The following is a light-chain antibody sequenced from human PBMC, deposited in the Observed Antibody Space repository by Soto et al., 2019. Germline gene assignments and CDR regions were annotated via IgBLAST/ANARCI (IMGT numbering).Light chain of an antibody. CDR1: SSNIGNNY. J-gene: IGLJ2*01. CDR3: GTWDSSLSASVV. V-gene: IGLV1-51*01. Sequence: QSVLTQPPSVSAAPGQKVTISCSGSSSNIGNNYVSWYQQLPGTAPKLLIYDNNKRPSGIPDRFSGSKSGTSATLGITGLQTGDEAVYYCGTWDSSLSASVVFGGGTKLTVL. CDR2: DNN.